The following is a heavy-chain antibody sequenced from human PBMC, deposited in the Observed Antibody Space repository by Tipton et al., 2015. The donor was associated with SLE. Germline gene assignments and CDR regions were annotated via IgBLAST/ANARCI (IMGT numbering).Heavy chain of an antibody. D-gene: IGHD6-13*01. Sequence: TLSLTCAVYGGSFSGYYWSWIRQPPGKGLGWIGEINHIGSTNYNPSLKSRVTISVDTSKNRFSLKLSSVTAADTAVYYCARREQQLVLYYYYGMDVWGQGTTVTVSS. CDR3: ARREQQLVLYYYYGMDV. V-gene: IGHV4-34*01. CDR2: INHIGST. CDR1: GGSFSGYY. J-gene: IGHJ6*02.